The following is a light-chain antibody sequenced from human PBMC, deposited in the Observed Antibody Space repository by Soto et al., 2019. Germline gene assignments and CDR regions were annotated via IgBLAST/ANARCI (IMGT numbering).Light chain of an antibody. J-gene: IGKJ4*01. V-gene: IGKV1-12*01. Sequence: DIQMTQSPYSVSASVGDRVTITCRASQGISSLLAWYQQKPGKAPNLLIHTSSSLQSGGPSRFSGSGSGTDFTLTISSLQPEDFATYYCQQANSFPLTFGGGTKVEIK. CDR3: QQANSFPLT. CDR2: TSS. CDR1: QGISSL.